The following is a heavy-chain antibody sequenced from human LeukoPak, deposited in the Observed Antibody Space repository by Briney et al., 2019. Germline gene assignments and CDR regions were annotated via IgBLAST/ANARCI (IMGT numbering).Heavy chain of an antibody. V-gene: IGHV1-18*01. D-gene: IGHD6-13*01. CDR3: ARDLSIAAAAAFDY. Sequence: ASVKVSCKASGYTFTSYGISWVRQAPGQGLEWMGWISAYNGNTNYAQKLQGRVTMTTDTATSTAYMELRSLRSDDTAVYYCARDLSIAAAAAFDYWGQGTLVTVSS. CDR1: GYTFTSYG. CDR2: ISAYNGNT. J-gene: IGHJ4*02.